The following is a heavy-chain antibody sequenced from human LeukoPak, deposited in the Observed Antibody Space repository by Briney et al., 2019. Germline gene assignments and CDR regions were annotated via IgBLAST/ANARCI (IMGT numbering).Heavy chain of an antibody. CDR2: ISAYNGNT. D-gene: IGHD3-9*01. CDR3: ARVNNYITISAFDI. CDR1: GYTFTSYG. Sequence: ASVKVSRKASGYTFTSYGISWVRQAPGQGLEWMGWISAYNGNTNYAQKLQGRVTMTTHTSTSTAYMELRSLRSDDTAVYYCARVNNYITISAFDIWGQGTMVTVSS. J-gene: IGHJ3*02. V-gene: IGHV1-18*01.